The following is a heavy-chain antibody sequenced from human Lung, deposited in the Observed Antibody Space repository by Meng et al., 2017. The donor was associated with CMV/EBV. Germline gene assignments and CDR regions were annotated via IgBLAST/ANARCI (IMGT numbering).Heavy chain of an antibody. J-gene: IGHJ4*02. CDR2: LIPILGIA. CDR1: TFSSYA. CDR3: ARGAHYDILTGYYTLFDY. D-gene: IGHD3-9*01. Sequence: TFSSYAISWVRQAPGQGLEWMGGLIPILGIANYAQKFQGRVTITADKSTSTAYMELSSLRSEDTAVYYCARGAHYDILTGYYTLFDYWGQGTLVTVSS. V-gene: IGHV1-69*10.